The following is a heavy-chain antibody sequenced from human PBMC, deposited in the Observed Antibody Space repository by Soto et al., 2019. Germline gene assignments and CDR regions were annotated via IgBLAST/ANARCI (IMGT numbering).Heavy chain of an antibody. CDR2: IYWDDDK. CDR3: AHRRVGAAQHPYYYGMDV. D-gene: IGHD1-26*01. Sequence: QITLKESGPTLVKPTQTLTLTCTFSGFSLSTSGVGVGWIRQPPGKALEWLALIYWDDDKRYSPSLKSRLTITQDTSKNQVVLTMTNVDPVDTATYYCAHRRVGAAQHPYYYGMDVWGQGTTVTVSS. V-gene: IGHV2-5*02. CDR1: GFSLSTSGVG. J-gene: IGHJ6*02.